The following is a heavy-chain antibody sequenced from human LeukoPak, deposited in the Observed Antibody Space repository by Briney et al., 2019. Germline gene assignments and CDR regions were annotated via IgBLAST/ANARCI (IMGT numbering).Heavy chain of an antibody. D-gene: IGHD4-17*01. CDR1: GGTFSNYV. CDR3: ARDRVTTRYYYYYYMDV. CDR2: IIPIFGTA. V-gene: IGHV1-69*13. J-gene: IGHJ6*03. Sequence: SVKVSCKASGGTFSNYVISWVRQAPGQGLEYMGGIIPIFGTANYAQKFQGRVTITADESKSTAYMEMSSLRSEDTAVYYCARDRVTTRYYYYYYMDVWGKGTTVTVSS.